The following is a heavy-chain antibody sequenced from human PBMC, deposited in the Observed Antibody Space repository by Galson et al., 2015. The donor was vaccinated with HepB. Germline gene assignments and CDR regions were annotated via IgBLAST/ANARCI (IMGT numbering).Heavy chain of an antibody. J-gene: IGHJ4*02. CDR1: GFTFSSYG. CDR2: ISYDGSNK. D-gene: IGHD1-20*01. CDR3: AKDNWNAYFDY. V-gene: IGHV3-30*18. Sequence: SLRLSCAASGFTFSSYGMHWVRQAPGKGLEWVAVISYDGSNKYYADSVKGRFTISRDNSKNTLYLQMNSLRAEDTAVYYCAKDNWNAYFDYWGQGTLVTVSS.